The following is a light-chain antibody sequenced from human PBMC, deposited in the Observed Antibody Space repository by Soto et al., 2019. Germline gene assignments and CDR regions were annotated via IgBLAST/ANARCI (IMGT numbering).Light chain of an antibody. Sequence: EIVLTQSPGTLSLSPGARATLSCRASQSVSSSYLAWYQQKPGQAPRLLIYGASSSATGIPDRFSGSGSGTDLTLTISRLEPEEFAVYYCQQYGSSLFTFGPGTKVDIK. CDR3: QQYGSSLFT. CDR1: QSVSSSY. V-gene: IGKV3-20*01. CDR2: GAS. J-gene: IGKJ3*01.